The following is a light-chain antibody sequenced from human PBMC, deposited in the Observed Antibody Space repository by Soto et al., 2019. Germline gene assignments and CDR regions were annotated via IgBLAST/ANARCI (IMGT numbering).Light chain of an antibody. J-gene: IGKJ1*01. CDR3: QKYNNWPPVT. CDR2: DAS. Sequence: EIVMTQSPATLSVSPGESATLSCRASQSVSSNLAWHQQKPGQAPRILMYDASNRATGISARFSGSGSGTEFTLTISRLQSEDFAVYYCQKYNNWPPVTVGQGTKVDIK. CDR1: QSVSSN. V-gene: IGKV3-15*01.